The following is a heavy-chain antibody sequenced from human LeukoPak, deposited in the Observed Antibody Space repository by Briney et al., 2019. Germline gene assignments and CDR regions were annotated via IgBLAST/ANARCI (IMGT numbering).Heavy chain of an antibody. CDR1: GHSFTSYW. D-gene: IGHD3-10*01. CDR3: ASFHISGKSYNGLHY. CDR2: IYPSDSDT. V-gene: IGHV5-51*01. J-gene: IGHJ4*02. Sequence: GESLKISCKGSGHSFTSYWIGWVRQLPGKGLEWMGIIYPSDSDTRYSPSFQGQVTISADKSINTVYLHWNSLKASDTAMYYCASFHISGKSYNGLHYWGQGTLVTVSS.